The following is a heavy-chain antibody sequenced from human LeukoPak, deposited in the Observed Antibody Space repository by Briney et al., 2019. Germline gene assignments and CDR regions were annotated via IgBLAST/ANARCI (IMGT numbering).Heavy chain of an antibody. V-gene: IGHV1-46*01. J-gene: IGHJ4*02. D-gene: IGHD2-2*01. CDR3: ATGAWVVVPAAQFDY. Sequence: VASVKVSCKASGYTFTSYYMHWVRQAPGQGLEWMGIINPSGGSTSYAQKFQGRVTMTRDTSTDTAYMELSSLRSEDTAVYYCATGAWVVVPAAQFDYWGQGTLVTVSS. CDR2: INPSGGST. CDR1: GYTFTSYY.